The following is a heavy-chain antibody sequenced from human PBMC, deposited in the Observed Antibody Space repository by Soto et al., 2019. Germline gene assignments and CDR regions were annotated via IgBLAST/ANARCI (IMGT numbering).Heavy chain of an antibody. J-gene: IGHJ4*02. D-gene: IGHD1-7*01. CDR1: GDTITSFC. Sequence: SETLSRTCTVSGDTITSFCWNWIRQSAGKGLEWVGRISTTGNTHYNPSLESRVTMSLDTYKNQFSLKLNSVTAADTAVYYCEGESGENWSYEAYRGQGTLVTV. CDR3: EGESGENWSYEAY. CDR2: ISTTGNT. V-gene: IGHV4-4*07.